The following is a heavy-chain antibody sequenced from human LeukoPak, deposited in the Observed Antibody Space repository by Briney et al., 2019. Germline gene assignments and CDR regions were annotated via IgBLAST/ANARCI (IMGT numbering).Heavy chain of an antibody. Sequence: PSETLSLTCTVSGGSVSSGSYYWSWIRQPPGKGLEWIGYIYCSGSTNYNPSLKSRVTISVDTSKNQFSLKLSSVTAADTAVYYCARDSQLWSFDYWGQGTLVTVSS. CDR1: GGSVSSGSYY. V-gene: IGHV4-61*01. CDR3: ARDSQLWSFDY. J-gene: IGHJ4*02. CDR2: IYCSGST. D-gene: IGHD5-18*01.